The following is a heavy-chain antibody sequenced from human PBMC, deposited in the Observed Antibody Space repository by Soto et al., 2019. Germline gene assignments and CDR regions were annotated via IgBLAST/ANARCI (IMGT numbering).Heavy chain of an antibody. CDR2: ISYDGSNK. CDR1: GFTFSSYG. J-gene: IGHJ6*02. Sequence: GGSLRLSCAASGFTFSSYGMHWVRQAPGKGLEWVAVISYDGSNKYYADSVKGRFTISRDNSKNTLYLQMNSLRAEDTAVYYCAKDGLGGGSYYESNAYYYYGMDVWGQGTTVTVSS. CDR3: AKDGLGGGSYYESNAYYYYGMDV. D-gene: IGHD1-26*01. V-gene: IGHV3-30*18.